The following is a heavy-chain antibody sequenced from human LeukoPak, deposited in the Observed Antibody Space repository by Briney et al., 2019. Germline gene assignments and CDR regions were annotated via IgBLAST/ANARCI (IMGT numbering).Heavy chain of an antibody. CDR3: ARGRWYYFDY. V-gene: IGHV4-59*12. CDR1: GASISNYY. D-gene: IGHD2-15*01. Sequence: SETLSLTCTVSGASISNYYWSWIRQSPGKGLEWIGYMLYSGSTNQNPSLRSRVTISVDTSKNQFSLKLSSVTAADTAVYYCARGRWYYFDYWGQGTLVTVSS. CDR2: MLYSGST. J-gene: IGHJ4*02.